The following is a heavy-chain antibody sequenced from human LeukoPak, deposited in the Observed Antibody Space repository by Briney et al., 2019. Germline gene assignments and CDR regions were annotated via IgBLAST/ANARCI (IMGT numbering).Heavy chain of an antibody. CDR3: ARGPQPQLRASHALLDV. CDR2: IYYSGRT. V-gene: IGHV4-28*03. J-gene: IGHJ6*04. D-gene: IGHD2-2*01. Sequence: SDTLSLTCAVSGYSISSSNWWGWIRQPPGKGLEWIGYIYYSGRTNYNPSLKSRVTMSVDTSKNQFSLKLSSVTAADTAVYYCARGPQPQLRASHALLDVWGKGTTVTVSS. CDR1: GYSISSSNW.